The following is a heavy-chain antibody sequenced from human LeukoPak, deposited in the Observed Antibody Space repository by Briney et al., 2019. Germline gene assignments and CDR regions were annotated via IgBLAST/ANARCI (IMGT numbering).Heavy chain of an antibody. J-gene: IGHJ4*02. CDR2: IYYSGST. Sequence: SETLSLTCTVSGGSISSYYWSWIRQPPGKGLEWIGYIYYSGSTKYNPSLKSRVTISVDTSKNQFSLKLSSVTAADTAVYYCARGERLGLDSWGQGTLVAVSS. CDR3: ARGERLGLDS. CDR1: GGSISSYY. D-gene: IGHD6-19*01. V-gene: IGHV4-59*01.